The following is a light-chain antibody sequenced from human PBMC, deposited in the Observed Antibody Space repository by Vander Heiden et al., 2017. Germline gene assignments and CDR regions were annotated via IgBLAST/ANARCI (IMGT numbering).Light chain of an antibody. Sequence: DIQITQPPSSLSASVGDRGTITCRASQSISDYLNWYQQRPGKAPKFLIYAASSLQSGVPSRFSGSGSGTDFTLTISSLQPEDCATYYSLQSYSTPYTFGRGTKLEIK. CDR1: QSISDY. J-gene: IGKJ2*01. CDR3: LQSYSTPYT. V-gene: IGKV1-39*01. CDR2: AAS.